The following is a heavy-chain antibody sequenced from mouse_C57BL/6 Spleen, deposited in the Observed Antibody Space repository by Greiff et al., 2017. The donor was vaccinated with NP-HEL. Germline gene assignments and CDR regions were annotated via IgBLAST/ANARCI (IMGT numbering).Heavy chain of an antibody. CDR3: AREGTTVVDFDY. V-gene: IGHV1-64*01. CDR1: FSPFPLSF. J-gene: IGHJ2*01. CDR2: IHPNSGST. Sequence: QLQQPGADLVPPFSSFPFSFPSSFSPFPLSFLPFFPPLPFPCLEWIGMIHPNSGSTNYNEKFKSKATLTVDKSSSTAYMQLSSLTSEDSAVYYCAREGTTVVDFDYWGQGTTLTVSS. D-gene: IGHD1-1*01.